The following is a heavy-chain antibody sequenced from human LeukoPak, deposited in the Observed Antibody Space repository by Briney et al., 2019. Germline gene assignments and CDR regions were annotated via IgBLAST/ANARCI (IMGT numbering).Heavy chain of an antibody. D-gene: IGHD3-9*01. CDR1: GGSISSYY. Sequence: SETLSLTCTVSGGSISSYYWSWIRQPPGKGLEWIGYIYYSGSTNYNPSLKSRVTISVDTSKNQFSLKLSSVTAADTAVYYCAADILTGSRGGYWGQGTLVTVSS. CDR2: IYYSGST. J-gene: IGHJ4*02. V-gene: IGHV4-59*01. CDR3: AADILTGSRGGY.